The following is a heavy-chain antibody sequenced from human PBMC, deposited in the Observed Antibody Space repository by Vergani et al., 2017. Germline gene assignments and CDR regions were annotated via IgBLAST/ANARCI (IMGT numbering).Heavy chain of an antibody. V-gene: IGHV3-30*18. CDR3: AKDRLKWEHDAFDI. J-gene: IGHJ3*02. CDR1: GFTFSSYG. Sequence: QVQLVESGGGVVQPGRSLRLSCAASGFTFSSYGMHWVRQALGKGLEWVAVISYDGSNKYYADSVKGRFTISRDNSKNTLYLQMNSLRAEDTAVYYCAKDRLKWEHDAFDIWGQGTMVTVSS. D-gene: IGHD1-26*01. CDR2: ISYDGSNK.